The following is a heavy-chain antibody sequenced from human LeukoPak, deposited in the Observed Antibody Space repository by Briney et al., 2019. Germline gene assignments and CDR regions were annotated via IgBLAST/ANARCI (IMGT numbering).Heavy chain of an antibody. CDR1: GYRFTSYW. Sequence: GESLRISCKGSGYRFTSYWISWVRQMPGKGLEWMGRIDPSDSYTNYSPSFQGHVTISADKSISTAYLQWSSLKASDTAMYYCARHGNLGAAAGTGVGYWGQGTLVTVSS. CDR2: IDPSDSYT. D-gene: IGHD6-13*01. J-gene: IGHJ4*02. V-gene: IGHV5-10-1*01. CDR3: ARHGNLGAAAGTGVGY.